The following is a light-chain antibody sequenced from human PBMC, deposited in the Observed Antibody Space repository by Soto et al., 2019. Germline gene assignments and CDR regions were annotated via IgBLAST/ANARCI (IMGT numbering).Light chain of an antibody. CDR3: SSYTSSSDVV. CDR1: SSDVGGYNY. V-gene: IGLV2-14*01. Sequence: QSVLTQPASVSGSPGQSITISCTGTSSDVGGYNYVSWYQQHPGKAPILMIYDVSNRPSGVSNRFSGSKSGNTASLTISGLQAEDEADYYCSSYTSSSDVVFGGGTKLTVL. J-gene: IGLJ2*01. CDR2: DVS.